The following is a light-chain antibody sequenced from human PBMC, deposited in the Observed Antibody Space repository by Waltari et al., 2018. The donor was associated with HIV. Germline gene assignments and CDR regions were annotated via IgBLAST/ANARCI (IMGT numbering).Light chain of an antibody. CDR3: RSYADTHSFV. CDR2: DID. J-gene: IGLJ1*01. V-gene: IGLV2-11*01. Sequence: QSALTQPRSVSGSPGQSVTISCTGSTNDIGGYNYVSWYQQHPGKVPKLMIYDIDKRPSGVPDRFSGSKSGYAAALTISGLQAEDEAAYYCRSYADTHSFVFGTGTKVTVL. CDR1: TNDIGGYNY.